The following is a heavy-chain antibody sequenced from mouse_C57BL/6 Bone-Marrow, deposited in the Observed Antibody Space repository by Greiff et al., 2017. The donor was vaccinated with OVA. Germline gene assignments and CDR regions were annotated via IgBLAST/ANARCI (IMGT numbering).Heavy chain of an antibody. J-gene: IGHJ4*01. Sequence: QVQLKESGPELVKPGASVTISCPASGYSFTSSYIHWVKQRPGQGLEWIGWLYPGSGNPKYNEKFKGKATLTTDTSSSPAYLQLSSLTSEDSAVYYCARKDSFWGQGTSVTVSS. V-gene: IGHV1-66*01. CDR3: ARKDSF. CDR2: LYPGSGNP. CDR1: GYSFTSSY. D-gene: IGHD1-1*01.